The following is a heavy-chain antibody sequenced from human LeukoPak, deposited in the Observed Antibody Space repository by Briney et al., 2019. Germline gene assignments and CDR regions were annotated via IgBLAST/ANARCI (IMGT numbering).Heavy chain of an antibody. CDR2: INHSGST. Sequence: PSETLSLTCAVYGGSFSGYYWSWIRQPPGKGLEWIGEINHSGSTNYNPSLKSRVTISVDTSKNQFSLKLSCVTAADTAVYYCARPIVGATRGLDYWGQGTLVTVSS. CDR3: ARPIVGATRGLDY. CDR1: GGSFSGYY. D-gene: IGHD1-26*01. J-gene: IGHJ4*02. V-gene: IGHV4-34*01.